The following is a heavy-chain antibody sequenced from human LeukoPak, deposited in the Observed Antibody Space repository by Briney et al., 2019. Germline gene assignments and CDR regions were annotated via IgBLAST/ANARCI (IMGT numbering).Heavy chain of an antibody. CDR1: RHTFTSYD. Sequence: ASVKVSCKASRHTFTSYDINWVRQATGQGLEWMGWMNPNSGNTGYAQKFQGRVTMTRNTSISTAYMELSSLRSEDTAVYYCARGGDGDYVWGSYRIYYYYGMDVWGQGTTVTVSS. CDR2: MNPNSGNT. J-gene: IGHJ6*02. CDR3: ARGGDGDYVWGSYRIYYYYGMDV. D-gene: IGHD3-16*02. V-gene: IGHV1-8*01.